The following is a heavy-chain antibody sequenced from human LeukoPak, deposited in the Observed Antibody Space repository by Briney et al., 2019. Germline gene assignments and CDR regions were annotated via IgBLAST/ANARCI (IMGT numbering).Heavy chain of an antibody. V-gene: IGHV4-59*01. CDR1: GGSISSYY. CDR3: ARDRVWFDP. J-gene: IGHJ5*02. CDR2: IYYSGST. Sequence: SETLSLTCTVSGGSISSYYWSWIRQPPGKGLEWIGYIYYSGSTNYNPSLKSRVTISVDTSKNQFSLKLSSVTAADTAVYYCARDRVWFDPWGQGTLVTVSS.